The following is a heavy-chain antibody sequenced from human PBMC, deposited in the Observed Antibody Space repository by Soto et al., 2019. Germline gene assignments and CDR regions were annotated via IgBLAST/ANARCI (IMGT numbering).Heavy chain of an antibody. Sequence: SETLSLTCAVSGGSISSSNWWSWVRQPPGKGLEWIGEIYHSGSTNYNPSLKSRVTISVDKSKNQFSLKLSSVTAADTAVYYCARDGRYSGSQARRPRWFDPWGQGTLVTVSS. J-gene: IGHJ5*02. V-gene: IGHV4-4*02. CDR1: GGSISSSNW. CDR2: IYHSGST. CDR3: ARDGRYSGSQARRPRWFDP. D-gene: IGHD1-26*01.